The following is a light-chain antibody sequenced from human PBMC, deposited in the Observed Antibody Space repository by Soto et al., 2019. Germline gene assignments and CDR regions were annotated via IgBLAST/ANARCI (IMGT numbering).Light chain of an antibody. V-gene: IGLV2-14*01. CDR3: SSYTSTNSWV. J-gene: IGLJ3*02. CDR1: SSDVGGYNY. Sequence: SVLTQSASVSGSPGQSITISCTGTSSDVGGYNYVSWYQQHPGKAPKLIIYDVSNRPSGVSTRFSGSKSGNTASLTISGLQAEDEADYSCSSYTSTNSWVFGGGTKLTVL. CDR2: DVS.